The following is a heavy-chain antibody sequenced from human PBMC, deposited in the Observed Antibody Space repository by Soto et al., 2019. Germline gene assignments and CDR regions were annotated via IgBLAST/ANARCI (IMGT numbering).Heavy chain of an antibody. CDR1: GYNFINYG. J-gene: IGHJ4*02. V-gene: IGHV1-18*01. Sequence: QVHLVQSGVEVKKPGASVKVSCKASGYNFINYGISWVRQAPGQGLEWMGWIRVHNGNTNYAQNLQGRVTMTTDTSTSTAYMELRSLRSDDTAVYYCVRDLDGSGSYYIGYWGPGTLVTVSS. CDR3: VRDLDGSGSYYIGY. CDR2: IRVHNGNT. D-gene: IGHD3-10*01.